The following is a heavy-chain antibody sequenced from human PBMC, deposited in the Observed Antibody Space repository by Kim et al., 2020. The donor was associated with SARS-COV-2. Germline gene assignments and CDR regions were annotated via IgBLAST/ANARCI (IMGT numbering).Heavy chain of an antibody. J-gene: IGHJ4*02. Sequence: GRFTISRDNSKNTLYLQMGSLRAEDMAVYYCARDRRGSDIVVESPGLFDYWGQGTLVTVSS. CDR3: ARDRRGSDIVVESPGLFDY. V-gene: IGHV3-64*01. D-gene: IGHD2-2*01.